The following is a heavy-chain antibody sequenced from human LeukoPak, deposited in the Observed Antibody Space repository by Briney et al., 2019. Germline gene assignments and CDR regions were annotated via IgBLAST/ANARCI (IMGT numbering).Heavy chain of an antibody. V-gene: IGHV4-4*02. D-gene: IGHD3-10*01. CDR1: GGSISSSNW. J-gene: IGHJ4*02. Sequence: SETLSLTCAVSGGSISSSNWWSWVRQPPGKGLEWIGEIYHSGSTNYNPSLKSRVTISVDKSKNQFSLKLSSVTAADTAVYYCARATSGDYYGSGSYFDYWGQGTPVTVSS. CDR3: ARATSGDYYGSGSYFDY. CDR2: IYHSGST.